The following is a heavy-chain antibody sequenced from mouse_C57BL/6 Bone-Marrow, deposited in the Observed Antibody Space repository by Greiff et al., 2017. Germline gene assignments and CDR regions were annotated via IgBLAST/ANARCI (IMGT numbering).Heavy chain of an antibody. CDR2: ISSGGDYI. J-gene: IGHJ3*01. D-gene: IGHD1-1*01. V-gene: IGHV5-9-1*02. CDR1: GFTFSSYA. CDR3: TRDGVLRQYLPAWFAY. Sequence: EVMLVESGEGLVKPGGSLKLSCAASGFTFSSYAMSWVRQTPEKRLEWVAYISSGGDYIYYADTVKGRFTISRDKARNTLYLQMSSLKSEDTAMYYCTRDGVLRQYLPAWFAYWGQGTLVTVSA.